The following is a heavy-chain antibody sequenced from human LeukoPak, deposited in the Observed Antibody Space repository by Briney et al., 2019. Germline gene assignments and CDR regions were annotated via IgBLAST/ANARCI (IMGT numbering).Heavy chain of an antibody. CDR2: IIPIFGTA. J-gene: IGHJ5*02. CDR1: GGTFSSYA. Sequence: SVKVSCKASGGTFSSYAISWVRQAPGQGLEWMGGIIPIFGTANYAQKFQGRVTITADESTSTAYTELSSLRSEDTAVYYCARRPGSWYYWFDPWGQGTLVTVSS. D-gene: IGHD6-13*01. V-gene: IGHV1-69*13. CDR3: ARRPGSWYYWFDP.